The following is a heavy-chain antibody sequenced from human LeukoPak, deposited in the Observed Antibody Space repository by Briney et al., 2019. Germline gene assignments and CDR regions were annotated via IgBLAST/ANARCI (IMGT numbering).Heavy chain of an antibody. D-gene: IGHD6-19*01. CDR1: GGSISSGGYY. CDR2: IYYSGST. Sequence: SETLSLTCTVSGGSISSGGYYWSWIRQHPGKGLEWIGYIYYSGSTYYNPSLKSRVTISVDTSKNQFSLKLSSVTAADTAVYYCARDRRIAVGSGGVDYWGQGTLVTVSS. CDR3: ARDRRIAVGSGGVDY. V-gene: IGHV4-31*03. J-gene: IGHJ4*02.